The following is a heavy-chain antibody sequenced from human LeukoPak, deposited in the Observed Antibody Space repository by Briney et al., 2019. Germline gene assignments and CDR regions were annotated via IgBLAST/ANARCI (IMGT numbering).Heavy chain of an antibody. CDR1: GGTFRSYA. D-gene: IGHD3-3*01. V-gene: IGHV1-69*05. Sequence: SVKVSCKASGGTFRSYAISWVRQAPGQGLEWMGGIIPIFGTANYAQKFQGRVTITTDESTSTAYMELSSLRSEDTAVYYCAREEREIFGVVIIGDDAFDIWGQGTMVTVSS. CDR3: AREEREIFGVVIIGDDAFDI. CDR2: IIPIFGTA. J-gene: IGHJ3*02.